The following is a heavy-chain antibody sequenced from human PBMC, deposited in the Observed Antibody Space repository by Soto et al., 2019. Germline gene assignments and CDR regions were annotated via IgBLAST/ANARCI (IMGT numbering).Heavy chain of an antibody. CDR2: MNPNSGNT. D-gene: IGHD3-3*01. Sequence: GASVKVSCKASGYTFTSYDINWVRQATGQGLEWMGWMNPNSGNTGYAQKFQGRVTMTRSTSISTAYMELSSLRSEDTAVYYCARGSGSSITIFGVVIIPVNAFDIWGQGTMVTVSS. V-gene: IGHV1-8*01. CDR1: GYTFTSYD. J-gene: IGHJ3*02. CDR3: ARGSGSSITIFGVVIIPVNAFDI.